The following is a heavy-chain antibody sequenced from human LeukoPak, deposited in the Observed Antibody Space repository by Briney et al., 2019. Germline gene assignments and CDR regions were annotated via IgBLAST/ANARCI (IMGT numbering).Heavy chain of an antibody. D-gene: IGHD2-21*02. Sequence: SETLSLTCTVSGGSISSYYWSWIRQPAGKGLEWIGRIYTSGSTNYNPSLKSRVTISVDTSKNQFSLKLSSVTAADTAVYYCARESDCGGDCYSDAFDIWGQGTMVTVSS. CDR1: GGSISSYY. V-gene: IGHV4-4*07. CDR3: ARESDCGGDCYSDAFDI. CDR2: IYTSGST. J-gene: IGHJ3*02.